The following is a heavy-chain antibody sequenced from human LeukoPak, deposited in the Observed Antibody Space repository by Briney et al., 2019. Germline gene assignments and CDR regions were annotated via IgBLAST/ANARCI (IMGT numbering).Heavy chain of an antibody. CDR3: ARDPAIFGVVSWYYFDY. CDR2: INPNSGGT. J-gene: IGHJ4*02. V-gene: IGHV1-2*06. CDR1: GYTFTGYY. D-gene: IGHD3-3*01. Sequence: ASVKVSCKASGYTFTGYYMHWVRQAPGQGLEWMGRINPNSGGTNYAQKFQGRVTMTRDTSISTAYMELSRLRSDDTAVYYCARDPAIFGVVSWYYFDYWGQGTLVTDSS.